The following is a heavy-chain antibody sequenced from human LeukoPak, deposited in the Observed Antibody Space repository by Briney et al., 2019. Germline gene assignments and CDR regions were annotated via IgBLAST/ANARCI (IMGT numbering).Heavy chain of an antibody. Sequence: GGSLRLSCAASGFTFSSYGMHWVRQAPGKGLEWVAVIWYDGSNKYYADSVKGRFTISRDNSKNTLYLQMNSLRAEDTAVYYCAKAYSGSYFSSHGGQGTLVTVSS. D-gene: IGHD1-26*01. CDR2: IWYDGSNK. J-gene: IGHJ4*02. V-gene: IGHV3-33*06. CDR3: AKAYSGSYFSSH. CDR1: GFTFSSYG.